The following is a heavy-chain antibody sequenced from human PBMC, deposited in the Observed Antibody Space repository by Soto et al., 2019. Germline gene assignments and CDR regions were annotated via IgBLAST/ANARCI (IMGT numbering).Heavy chain of an antibody. CDR1: GGSFGAYY. CDR2: INHSGST. D-gene: IGHD3-16*02. V-gene: IGHV4-34*01. J-gene: IGHJ5*02. Sequence: QVQLQQWGAGLLKPSETLSLTCAAYGGSFGAYYWTWIRQPPGKGLEWIGEINHSGSTNYNPSLESRVTISVDTSKNQFSLKLSSVTAADTAVYYCARGGYVWGSYRTRWFDPWGQGTLVTVSS. CDR3: ARGGYVWGSYRTRWFDP.